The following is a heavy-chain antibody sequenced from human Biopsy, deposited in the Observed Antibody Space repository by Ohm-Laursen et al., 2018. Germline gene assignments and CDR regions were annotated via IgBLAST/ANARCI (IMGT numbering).Heavy chain of an antibody. CDR3: QGGHLPPGQFYGVDA. CDR2: TNNNGGRT. V-gene: IGHV3-53*01. J-gene: IGHJ6*02. CDR1: GFTVYNNY. Sequence: SLRLSCAASGFTVYNNYMTWVRQSPGKGLEWVSSTNNNGGRTYYTDSVKGRFTISGDNSKNTLYLQMNGLRAEDTAVYFCQGGHLPPGQFYGVDAWGQGTTVTVSS. D-gene: IGHD3-16*01.